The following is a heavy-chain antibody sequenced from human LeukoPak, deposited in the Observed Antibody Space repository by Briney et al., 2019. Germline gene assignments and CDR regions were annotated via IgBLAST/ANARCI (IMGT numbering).Heavy chain of an antibody. CDR3: ARDLQDRHITGTTSA. Sequence: SQTLSLTCTVSGGSISSGGYYWSWIRQPPGKGLEWIGYIYHSGSTYYNPSLKSRVTISVDRSKNQFSLKLSSVTAADTAVYYCARDLQDRHITGTTSAWGQGTLVTVSS. J-gene: IGHJ5*02. V-gene: IGHV4-30-2*01. D-gene: IGHD1-7*01. CDR2: IYHSGST. CDR1: GGSISSGGYY.